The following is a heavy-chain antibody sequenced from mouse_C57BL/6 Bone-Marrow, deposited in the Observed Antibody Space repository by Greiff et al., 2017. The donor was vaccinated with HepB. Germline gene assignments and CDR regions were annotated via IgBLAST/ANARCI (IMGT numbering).Heavy chain of an antibody. CDR1: GYTFPRYW. CDR3: ARFGHDLYYAMDY. V-gene: IGHV1-7*01. D-gene: IGHD2-3*01. J-gene: IGHJ4*01. Sequence: QVQLQQSGAELAKPGASVKLSCQASGYTFPRYWMHWVNQRPGQGLEWIGYINPSSGYTKYNQTFKDKATLTADKSSRTAYMQLSSLTYEDSAVYYCARFGHDLYYAMDYWGQGTSVTVSS. CDR2: INPSSGYT.